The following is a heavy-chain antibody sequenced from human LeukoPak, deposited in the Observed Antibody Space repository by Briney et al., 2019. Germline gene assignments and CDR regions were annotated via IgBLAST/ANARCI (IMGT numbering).Heavy chain of an antibody. Sequence: SETLSLTCTVSGGSISSGSYYWSWIRQPAGKGLEWIGHIYTSGSTNYHPPLKSRVTISLDTSKNQFSLKLSSVTAADTAVYYCARDLIAVAGFNWFDPWGQGTLVTVSS. CDR3: ARDLIAVAGFNWFDP. D-gene: IGHD6-19*01. CDR2: IYTSGST. V-gene: IGHV4-61*09. CDR1: GGSISSGSYY. J-gene: IGHJ5*02.